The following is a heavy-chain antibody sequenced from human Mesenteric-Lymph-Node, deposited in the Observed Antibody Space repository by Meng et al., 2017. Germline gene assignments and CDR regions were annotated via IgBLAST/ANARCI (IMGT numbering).Heavy chain of an antibody. D-gene: IGHD3-22*01. J-gene: IGHJ4*01. CDR3: ARVDSSGYFLDY. CDR1: GGSLSGYY. CDR2: VYHNGVT. V-gene: IGHV4-34*02. Sequence: QVQLKQWGAAVLKPSETLSLTCAVYGGSLSGYYWSWIRQPPGKGLEWMGEVYHNGVTKYSPSLRSRVVISIDTSKNQFSLKLSSVTAADTAVYYCARVDSSGYFLDYWGQGTLVTVSS.